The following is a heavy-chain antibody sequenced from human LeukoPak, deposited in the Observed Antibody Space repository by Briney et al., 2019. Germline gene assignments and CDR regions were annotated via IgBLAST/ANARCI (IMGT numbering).Heavy chain of an antibody. Sequence: PGGSLRLSCAASGFTFSSYSMNWVRQAPGKGLEWVSYISSSSSTIYYADSVKGRFTISRDNAKNSLYLQMNSLRAEDTAVYYCARDRHGSAAGYDAFDIWGQGTMVTVSS. CDR3: ARDRHGSAAGYDAFDI. V-gene: IGHV3-48*01. D-gene: IGHD6-13*01. CDR1: GFTFSSYS. J-gene: IGHJ3*02. CDR2: ISSSSSTI.